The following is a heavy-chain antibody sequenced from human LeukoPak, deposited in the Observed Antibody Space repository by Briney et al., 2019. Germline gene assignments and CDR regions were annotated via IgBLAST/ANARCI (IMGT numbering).Heavy chain of an antibody. CDR1: GFTFSSYS. CDR3: ARALIAAFDY. J-gene: IGHJ4*02. D-gene: IGHD6-6*01. Sequence: GRSLRLSCAASGFTFSSYSMNWVRQAPGKGLEWVSSISSSSSYIYYADSVKGRFTISRDNAKNSLYLQMNSLRAEDTAVYYCARALIAAFDYWGQGTLVTVSS. CDR2: ISSSSSYI. V-gene: IGHV3-21*01.